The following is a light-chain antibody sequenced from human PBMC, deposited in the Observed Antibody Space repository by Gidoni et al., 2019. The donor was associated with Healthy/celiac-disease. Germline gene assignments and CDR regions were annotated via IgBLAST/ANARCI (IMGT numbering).Light chain of an antibody. V-gene: IGKV1-5*03. Sequence: DIQRSRSPSTLSASVGDRVTITCRASQSISSWLAWYQQKPGKAPKLLIYKASSLESGVPSRFSGRGSGTEFTLTISSLHPDDFATYYCQQYNSSPYTFGQGTKLEIK. CDR1: QSISSW. J-gene: IGKJ2*01. CDR2: KAS. CDR3: QQYNSSPYT.